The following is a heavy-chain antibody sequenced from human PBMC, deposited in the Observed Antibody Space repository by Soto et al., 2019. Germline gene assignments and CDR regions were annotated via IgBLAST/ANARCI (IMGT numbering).Heavy chain of an antibody. CDR2: ISSGSSYI. Sequence: XGSLRLACAASGFTFSTYPMNWVRQAPGKGLEWISSISSGSSYIYYAGSVKGRFTISRDNAKNSLFLQMNSLRADDTAVYYCARDILSGGAYPDAWGQGTKVTVSS. CDR1: GFTFSTYP. J-gene: IGHJ5*02. CDR3: ARDILSGGAYPDA. D-gene: IGHD3-10*01. V-gene: IGHV3-21*01.